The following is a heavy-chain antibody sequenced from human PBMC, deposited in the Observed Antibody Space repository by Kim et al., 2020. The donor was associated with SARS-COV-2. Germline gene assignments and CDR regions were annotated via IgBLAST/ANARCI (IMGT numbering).Heavy chain of an antibody. CDR1: GFTFSSYG. D-gene: IGHD4-17*01. CDR2: ISYDGSNK. Sequence: GGSLRLSCAASGFTFSSYGMHWVRQAPGKGLEWVAVISYDGSNKYYADSVKGRFTISRDNSKNTLYLQMNSLRAEDTAVYYCAKEVSTVTTDYFDYWGQGTLVTVSS. J-gene: IGHJ4*02. V-gene: IGHV3-30*18. CDR3: AKEVSTVTTDYFDY.